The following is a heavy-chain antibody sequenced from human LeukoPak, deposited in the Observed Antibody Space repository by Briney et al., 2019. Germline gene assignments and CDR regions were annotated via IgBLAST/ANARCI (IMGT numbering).Heavy chain of an antibody. Sequence: SAKVSCKASGGTFSSYAISWVRQAPGQGLEWMGGIIPIFGTANYAQKFQGRVTITTDESTSTAYMELSSLRSEDTAVYYRAVYSSSWSDYYYYYMEVWGKGTTVTVSS. CDR2: IIPIFGTA. V-gene: IGHV1-69*05. CDR3: AVYSSSWSDYYYYYMEV. CDR1: GGTFSSYA. D-gene: IGHD6-13*01. J-gene: IGHJ6*03.